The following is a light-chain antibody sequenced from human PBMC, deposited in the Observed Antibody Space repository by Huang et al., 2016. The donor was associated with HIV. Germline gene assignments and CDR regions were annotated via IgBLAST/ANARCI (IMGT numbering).Light chain of an antibody. Sequence: HLTQSPPSLSASVGDSVFISCRASQDIGTSLAEYQQRTGRALKLRISGASPLQTGVPSRFSGDSAGTFFTLFITDLQPEDFATYYCQQLHAYPITFGQGTRLDIK. CDR1: QDIGTS. J-gene: IGKJ5*01. CDR3: QQLHAYPIT. V-gene: IGKV1-13*02. CDR2: GAS.